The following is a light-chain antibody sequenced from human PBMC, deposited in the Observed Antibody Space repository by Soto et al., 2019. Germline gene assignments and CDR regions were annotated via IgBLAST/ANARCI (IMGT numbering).Light chain of an antibody. V-gene: IGKV3-15*01. Sequence: EIVVTQYPATLFFSPCEIAALSCSSSQSVRSDLAWYQQKPGQAPRLLIYDASTRATGIPARFSGSGSGTEFTLTISSLQSEDFAVYYCQQYNNWPPITFGQGTDWRL. J-gene: IGKJ5*01. CDR2: DAS. CDR3: QQYNNWPPIT. CDR1: QSVRSD.